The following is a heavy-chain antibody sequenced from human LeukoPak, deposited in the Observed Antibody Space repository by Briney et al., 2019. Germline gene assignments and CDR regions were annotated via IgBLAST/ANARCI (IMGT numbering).Heavy chain of an antibody. D-gene: IGHD1-26*01. CDR1: GFTFDDYA. J-gene: IGHJ6*04. V-gene: IGHV3-9*01. CDR3: AKDTQWDLHGLDV. CDR2: ISWNSGSI. Sequence: PGRSLRLSCAASGFTFDDYAMHWVRQAPGKGLEWVSGISWNSGSIGYADSVKGRFTISRDNAKNSLYLQMNSLRAEDTALYYCAKDTQWDLHGLDVWGKGTTVTVSS.